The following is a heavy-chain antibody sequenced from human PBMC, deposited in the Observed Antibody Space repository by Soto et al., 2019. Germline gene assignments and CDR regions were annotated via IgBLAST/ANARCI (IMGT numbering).Heavy chain of an antibody. CDR1: GGSISSGGYY. D-gene: IGHD3-3*01. V-gene: IGHV4-31*03. CDR3: AREVTIFGVVKWGYFDY. J-gene: IGHJ4*02. Sequence: QVQLQESGPGLVEPSQTLSLTCTVSGGSISSGGYYWSWIRQHPGKGLEWIGYIYYSGSTYYNPSLRSRVTISVDTSKNQFSLKLSSVTAADTAVYYCAREVTIFGVVKWGYFDYWGQGTLVTVSS. CDR2: IYYSGST.